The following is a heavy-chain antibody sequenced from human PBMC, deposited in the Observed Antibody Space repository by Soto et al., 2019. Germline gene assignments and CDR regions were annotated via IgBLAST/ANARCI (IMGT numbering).Heavy chain of an antibody. CDR3: TTDNLSSGTEYYYYYYYMDV. CDR2: IKSKTDGGTT. D-gene: IGHD6-25*01. V-gene: IGHV3-15*01. CDR1: GFTFSNAW. J-gene: IGHJ6*03. Sequence: GGSLRLSCAASGFTFSNAWMSWVRQAPGKGLEWVGRIKSKTDGGTTDYAAPVKGRFTISRDDSKNTLYLQMNSLKTEDTAVYYCTTDNLSSGTEYYYYYYYMDVWGKGTTVTVSS.